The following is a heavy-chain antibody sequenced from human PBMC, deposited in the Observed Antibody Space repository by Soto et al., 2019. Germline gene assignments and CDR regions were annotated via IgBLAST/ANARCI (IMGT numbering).Heavy chain of an antibody. CDR3: ATVPASRGAVPLDY. Sequence: VKVSCKVSGYTLTELSMHWVRQAPGKGLEWMGGFDPEDGETIYAQKFQGRVTMTEDTSTDTAYMELSSLRSEDTAVYYCATVPASRGAVPLDYWGQGTLVTVSS. CDR1: GYTLTELS. CDR2: FDPEDGET. V-gene: IGHV1-24*01. D-gene: IGHD3-10*01. J-gene: IGHJ4*02.